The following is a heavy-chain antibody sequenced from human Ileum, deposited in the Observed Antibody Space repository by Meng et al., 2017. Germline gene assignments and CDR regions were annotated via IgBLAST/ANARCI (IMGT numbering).Heavy chain of an antibody. CDR2: TYYRSKWYN. V-gene: IGHV6-1*01. D-gene: IGHD6-25*01. CDR3: AREAHLAAFGH. Sequence: QVPLQQSGPGVVKPPQTLSLTCAISGDSLFNNSATWSWVRQSPSRGLEWMGRTYYRSKWYNDYALSVNSRITVNPDTSKNQISLQLNSVTPDDTAVYYCAREAHLAAFGHWGQGTLVTVSS. J-gene: IGHJ4*02. CDR1: GDSLFNNSAT.